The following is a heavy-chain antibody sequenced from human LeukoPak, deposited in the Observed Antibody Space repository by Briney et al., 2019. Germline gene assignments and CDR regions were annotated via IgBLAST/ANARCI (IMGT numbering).Heavy chain of an antibody. Sequence: GGSLRLSCAASGFTFSNYWMHWVRQAPGKGLVWVSRINTDGSSTNYADSVKGRFTISRDNAKNTLYLQMNSLRAEDRAVYHCARDPGYYYMDVWGKGTTVIVSS. CDR3: ARDPGYYYMDV. D-gene: IGHD3-10*01. V-gene: IGHV3-74*01. CDR1: GFTFSNYW. CDR2: INTDGSST. J-gene: IGHJ6*03.